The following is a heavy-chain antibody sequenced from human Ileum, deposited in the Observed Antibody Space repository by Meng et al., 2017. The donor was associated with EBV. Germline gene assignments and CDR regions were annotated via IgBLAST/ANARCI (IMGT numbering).Heavy chain of an antibody. CDR3: ARARDDFD. Sequence: QVQVQQWGAGLLKPSETLSLTCALFGGSITDHYWSWIRQPPGKGLEWIGEINHRGTMYNPSFKSRVTISRDTSKNQFSLKLNSLTAADTAVYFCARARDDFDGGQGTLVTVSS. D-gene: IGHD5-24*01. V-gene: IGHV4-34*01. J-gene: IGHJ4*02. CDR1: GGSITDHY. CDR2: INHRGT.